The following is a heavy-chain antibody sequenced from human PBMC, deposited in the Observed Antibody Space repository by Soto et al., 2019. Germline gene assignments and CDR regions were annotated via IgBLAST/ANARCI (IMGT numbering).Heavy chain of an antibody. V-gene: IGHV3-33*01. CDR1: GFTFSSYG. CDR2: IWYDGSNK. Sequence: GGSLRLSCAASGFTFSSYGMHWVRQAPGKGLEWVAVIWYDGSNKYYADSVKGRFTISRDNSKNTLYLQMNSLRAEDTAVYYCARDRQYSSGWHPEFDYWGQGTLVTVSS. J-gene: IGHJ4*02. D-gene: IGHD6-19*01. CDR3: ARDRQYSSGWHPEFDY.